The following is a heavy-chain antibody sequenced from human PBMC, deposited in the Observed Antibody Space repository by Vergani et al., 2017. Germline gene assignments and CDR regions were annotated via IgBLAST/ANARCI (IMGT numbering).Heavy chain of an antibody. V-gene: IGHV3-23*01. CDR2: ISGSGGST. CDR1: GFTFSSYA. CDR3: ARYSSSAYYYYYMDV. J-gene: IGHJ6*03. Sequence: EVQLLESGGGLVQPGGSLRLSCAASGFTFSSYAMSWVRQAPGKGLEWVSAISGSGGSTHYADSVKGRFTISRDNSKNSLYLQMNSLRAEDTAVYYCARYSSSAYYYYYMDVWRKGTTVTVSS. D-gene: IGHD6-6*01.